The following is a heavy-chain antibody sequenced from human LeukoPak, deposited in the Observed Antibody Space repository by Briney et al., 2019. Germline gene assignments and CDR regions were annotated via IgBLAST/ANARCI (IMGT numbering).Heavy chain of an antibody. CDR2: ITNSGGTT. V-gene: IGHV3-23*01. D-gene: IGHD3-16*01. CDR3: AKDPPHVFRVFDY. Sequence: GGSLRLSCAASGFTFSSYAMSWVRQAPGKGLEWVSAITNSGGTTYYADSVKGRFTISRDNSKNTLYLQMNSLRAGDTGVYYCAKDPPHVFRVFDYWGQGTLVTVSS. J-gene: IGHJ4*02. CDR1: GFTFSSYA.